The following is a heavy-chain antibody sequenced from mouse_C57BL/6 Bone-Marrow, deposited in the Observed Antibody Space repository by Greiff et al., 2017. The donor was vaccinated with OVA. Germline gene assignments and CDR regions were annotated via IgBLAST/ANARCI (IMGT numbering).Heavy chain of an antibody. CDR1: GFTFSSYA. CDR3: ARKWYCGDY. J-gene: IGHJ4*01. V-gene: IGHV5-4*03. CDR2: ISDGGSYT. D-gene: IGHD2-1*01. Sequence: EVKLVESGGGLVKPGGSLKLSCAASGFTFSSYAMSWVRQTPEKRLEWVATISDGGSYTYYPDNVKGRFTISRDNAKNNLYLQMSHLKSEDTAMYYCARKWYCGDYWGQGTSVTVSS.